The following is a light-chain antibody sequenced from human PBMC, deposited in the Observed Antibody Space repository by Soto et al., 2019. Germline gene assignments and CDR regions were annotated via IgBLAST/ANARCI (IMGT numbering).Light chain of an antibody. CDR2: GAS. J-gene: IGKJ1*01. CDR3: QQYGSSGT. V-gene: IGKV3-20*01. Sequence: EIVLTQSPCTLSLSPGERATLSCRASQSVSNNYFAWYQQQPGPAPRLLIYGASNRATVTSERFSGSASRKYFTLTISILEHEDSAVYYCQQYGSSGTFGQGTKVEIK. CDR1: QSVSNNY.